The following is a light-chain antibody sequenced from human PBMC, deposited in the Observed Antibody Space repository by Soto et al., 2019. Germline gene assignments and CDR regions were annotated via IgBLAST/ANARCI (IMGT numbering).Light chain of an antibody. J-gene: IGLJ2*01. Sequence: QLVLTQPASVSGSPGQSITISCTGTSRDVGGYNYVSWHQQHPGKAPKVKITEVSNRPSGVSNRFSGSKSGNTASLTISGLQAEDEADYYCSSYISSSTFVVFGGGTKLTVL. CDR3: SSYISSSTFVV. CDR1: SRDVGGYNY. CDR2: EVS. V-gene: IGLV2-14*01.